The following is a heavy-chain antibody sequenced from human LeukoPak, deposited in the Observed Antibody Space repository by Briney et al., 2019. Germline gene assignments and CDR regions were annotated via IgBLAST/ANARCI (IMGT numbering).Heavy chain of an antibody. CDR1: GGTFISYA. CDR2: IIPIFGTA. CDR3: ARDRCSSCKNWFDP. D-gene: IGHD6-13*01. V-gene: IGHV1-69*05. J-gene: IGHJ5*02. Sequence: SVRVSCKASGGTFISYAISWVRQAPGQGLEWMGGIIPIFGTANYAQKFQGRGTIPTDESTRTASMELSSLRSEDTAVYYCARDRCSSCKNWFDPWGQGTLVTVSS.